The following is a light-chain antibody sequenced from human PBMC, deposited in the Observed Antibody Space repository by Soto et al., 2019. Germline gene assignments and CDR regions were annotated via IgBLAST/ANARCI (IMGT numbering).Light chain of an antibody. CDR2: GAS. CDR3: QQGHNWPLT. V-gene: IGKV3-15*01. J-gene: IGKJ2*01. CDR1: RGIVTE. Sequence: EIVMTQSPATLSVSPGERATLSCRASRGIVTELAWYQQKPGQPPRLLIYGASTRATGVPARFTGSGSGSDFTLTISGLQSEDFAVYYCQQGHNWPLTFGQGTRLEI.